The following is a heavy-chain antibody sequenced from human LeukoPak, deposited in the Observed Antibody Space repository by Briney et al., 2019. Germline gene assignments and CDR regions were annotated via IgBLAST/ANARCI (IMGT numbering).Heavy chain of an antibody. J-gene: IGHJ4*02. D-gene: IGHD3-22*01. CDR3: ARHQTGHYYDSSGPNFDY. CDR2: IYYSGST. V-gene: IGHV4-39*01. Sequence: PSETLSLTWTVAGGSISSSSYYWGWIRQPPGKGLEWIGSIYYSGSTYYNPSLKSRVTISVDTSKNQFSLKRSSVTAADTAVYYCARHQTGHYYDSSGPNFDYWGQGTLVTVSS. CDR1: GGSISSSSYY.